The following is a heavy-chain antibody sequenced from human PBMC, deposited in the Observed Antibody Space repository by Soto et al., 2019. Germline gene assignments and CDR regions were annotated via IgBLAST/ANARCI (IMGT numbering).Heavy chain of an antibody. CDR1: GGTFSTYT. CDR3: SGDPDSNYNVSHASSYP. J-gene: IGHJ5*02. CDR2: IIPIIGII. Sequence: QVQLVQSGAEVKKPGSSVKVSCKASGGTFSTYTITWVRQAPGQGLEWMGRIIPIIGIINYAQTFQGRLTISADKFTGTAYMELTGLRSDDTAVYYCSGDPDSNYNVSHASSYPWGQGTLVTVSS. V-gene: IGHV1-69*08. D-gene: IGHD4-4*01.